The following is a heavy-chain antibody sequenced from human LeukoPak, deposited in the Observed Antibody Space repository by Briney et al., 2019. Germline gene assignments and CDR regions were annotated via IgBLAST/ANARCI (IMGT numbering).Heavy chain of an antibody. Sequence: GGSLRLSCTASGFTFGDYAMSWVRQAPGKGLEWVGFIRSKAYGGTTEYAASVKGRFTISRDDSKSIAYLQMNSLKTEDTAVYYCTRITASCCLFDYWGQGTLVTASS. J-gene: IGHJ4*02. CDR3: TRITASCCLFDY. D-gene: IGHD2-2*01. CDR1: GFTFGDYA. CDR2: IRSKAYGGTT. V-gene: IGHV3-49*04.